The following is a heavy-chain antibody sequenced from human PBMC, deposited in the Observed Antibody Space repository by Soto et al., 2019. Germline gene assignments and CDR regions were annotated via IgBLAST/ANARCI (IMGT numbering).Heavy chain of an antibody. CDR1: GYSFTKYG. CDR3: ARTDCSSTSCYNYYYYGMDV. D-gene: IGHD2-2*01. CDR2: INPGNGDT. Sequence: VASVKVSCKTSGYSFTKYGLHWVRQAPGQRLEWMGWINPGNGDTKYSQKFQGRVTITRDTSATTAYMELSSLRSEDSAVLYCARTDCSSTSCYNYYYYGMDVWGQGTTVTVSS. J-gene: IGHJ6*02. V-gene: IGHV1-3*01.